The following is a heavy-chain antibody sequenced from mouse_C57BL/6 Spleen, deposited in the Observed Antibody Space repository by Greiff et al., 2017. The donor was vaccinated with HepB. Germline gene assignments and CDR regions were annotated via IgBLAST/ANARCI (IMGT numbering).Heavy chain of an antibody. CDR3: ARKGAKDYAMDY. V-gene: IGHV1-81*01. CDR1: GYTFTSYG. CDR2: IYPRSGNT. Sequence: VQLQQSGAELARPGASVKLSCKASGYTFTSYGISWVKQRTGQGLEWIGEIYPRSGNTYYNEKFKGKATLTADKSSSTAYMELRSLTSEDSAVYFCARKGAKDYAMDYWGQGTSVTVSS. J-gene: IGHJ4*01.